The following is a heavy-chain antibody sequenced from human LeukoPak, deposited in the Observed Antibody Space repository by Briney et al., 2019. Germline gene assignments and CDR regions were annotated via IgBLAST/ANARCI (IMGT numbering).Heavy chain of an antibody. J-gene: IGHJ4*02. CDR2: IYYSGST. CDR3: ATSYYYDSSGYCYGFDY. CDR1: GGSVSSGSYY. Sequence: PSETLSLTCTVSGGSVSSGSYYWSWIRQPPGKGLEWIGYIYYSGSTNYNPSLRSRVTISVDTSKNQFSLKLSSVTAADTAVYYCATSYYYDSSGYCYGFDYWGQGTLVTVSS. D-gene: IGHD3-22*01. V-gene: IGHV4-61*01.